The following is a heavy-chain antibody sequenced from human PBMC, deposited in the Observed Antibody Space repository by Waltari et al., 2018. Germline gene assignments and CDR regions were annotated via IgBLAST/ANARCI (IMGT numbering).Heavy chain of an antibody. CDR1: GASIRSYF. Sequence: QVQLQESGPGLVKSSETLSLTCTVSGASIRSYFWNWIRQSPGKGLEWIGYMYHSGSTNYSPSLKSRVTISVDTSKNQFFLKLSSVTAADTAVYYCAKGVVVTTMNFYYYMDVWGKGTPVTVSS. V-gene: IGHV4-59*01. J-gene: IGHJ6*03. D-gene: IGHD2-21*02. CDR2: MYHSGST. CDR3: AKGVVVTTMNFYYYMDV.